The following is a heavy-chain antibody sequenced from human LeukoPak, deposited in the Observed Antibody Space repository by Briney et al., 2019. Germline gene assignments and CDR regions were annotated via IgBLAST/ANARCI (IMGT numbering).Heavy chain of an antibody. Sequence: ASVKVSCEASGYTFTGYYMHWVRQAPGQGLEWMGWINPNSGGTNYAQKFHGRVTMTRETSITTAYMELSSLRSDDTAIYYCAKTDNKFDSRLILNWGQGTQVTVSS. D-gene: IGHD3-22*01. CDR3: AKTDNKFDSRLILN. CDR1: GYTFTGYY. CDR2: INPNSGGT. V-gene: IGHV1-2*02. J-gene: IGHJ4*02.